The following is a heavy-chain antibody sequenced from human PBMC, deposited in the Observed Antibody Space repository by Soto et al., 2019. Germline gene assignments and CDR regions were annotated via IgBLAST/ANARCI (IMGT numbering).Heavy chain of an antibody. CDR3: ARDPPNYLGYYNYGMDV. V-gene: IGHV3-21*01. J-gene: IGHJ6*02. CDR2: ISSSSSYI. Sequence: PWGSLRLSCAASGFTFNSSRISLFRNAPLKGLEWVSSISSSSSYIYYADSVKGRFTISRDNAKNSLYLQMNSLRAEDTAVYYCARDPPNYLGYYNYGMDVWGQGTTVTVPS. CDR1: GFTFNSSR. D-gene: IGHD1-7*01.